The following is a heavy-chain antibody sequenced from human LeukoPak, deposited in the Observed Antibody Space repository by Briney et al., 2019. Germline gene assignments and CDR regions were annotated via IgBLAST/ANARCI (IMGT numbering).Heavy chain of an antibody. CDR2: ISSDSNTI. CDR3: ARHYGGNSASGY. CDR1: GFTFSSYS. Sequence: PGGSLRLSCAASGFTFSSYSMNWVRQALGKGLEWVSYISSDSNTIKYADSVKGRFTISRDNAKNSLYLQMNSLRAEDTAVYYCARHYGGNSASGYWGQGTPVTVSS. J-gene: IGHJ4*02. D-gene: IGHD4-23*01. V-gene: IGHV3-48*01.